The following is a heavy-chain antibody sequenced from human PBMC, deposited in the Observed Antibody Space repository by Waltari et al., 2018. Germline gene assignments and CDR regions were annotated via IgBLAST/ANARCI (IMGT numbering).Heavy chain of an antibody. J-gene: IGHJ2*01. CDR3: ATSHNPGEPRQWYFDL. V-gene: IGHV4-4*02. D-gene: IGHD3-10*01. CDR2: IYHSGVT. CDR1: GGSISSSNW. Sequence: QVQLQESGPGLVKPSGTLSLTCAVSGGSISSSNWWSWVSQPPGNGLEWIGEIYHSGVTNSNPSLKSRVTIAVDKSKNQFSLKLSSVTAADTAVYYCATSHNPGEPRQWYFDLWGRGTLVTVSS.